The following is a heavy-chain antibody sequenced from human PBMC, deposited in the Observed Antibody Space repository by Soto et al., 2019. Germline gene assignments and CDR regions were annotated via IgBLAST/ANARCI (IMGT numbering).Heavy chain of an antibody. Sequence: QVQLQESGPGLVKPSQTLYLTCTVSGGSISSCDYYWRWIRQPPGKGLEWIGYIHNSGRTYYNPSLRSGLSISVDTSQTQFSLKLTSVTAADTAVYYCARARLGADSSGDYWNSMDFWGQGTKVTVSS. D-gene: IGHD3-22*01. J-gene: IGHJ6*02. CDR2: IHNSGRT. V-gene: IGHV4-30-4*01. CDR1: GGSISSCDYY. CDR3: ARARLGADSSGDYWNSMDF.